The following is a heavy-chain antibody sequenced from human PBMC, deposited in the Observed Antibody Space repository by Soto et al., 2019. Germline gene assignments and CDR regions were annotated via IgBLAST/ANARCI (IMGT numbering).Heavy chain of an antibody. CDR1: GFTFSGSA. Sequence: PGGSLRLSCAASGFTFSGSAMHWVRQASGKGLEWVGRIRSKANSYATAYAASVKGRFTISRDDSENTAYLQMNSLKTEDTAVYYCTRRGRGAVAGASYDYWGQGTLVTVSS. CDR3: TRRGRGAVAGASYDY. V-gene: IGHV3-73*01. J-gene: IGHJ4*02. D-gene: IGHD6-19*01. CDR2: IRSKANSYAT.